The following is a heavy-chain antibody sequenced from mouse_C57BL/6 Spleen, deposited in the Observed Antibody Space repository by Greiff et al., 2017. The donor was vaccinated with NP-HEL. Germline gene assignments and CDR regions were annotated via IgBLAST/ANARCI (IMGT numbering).Heavy chain of an antibody. V-gene: IGHV1-82*01. CDR3: ARSGYSGLDY. D-gene: IGHD1-2*01. Sequence: VKLQQSGPELVKPGASVKISCKASGYAFSSSWMNWVKQRPGKGLEWIGRIYPGDGDTNYNGKFKGKATLTADKSSSTAYMQLSSLTSEDSAVYFCARSGYSGLDYWGQGTSVTVSS. CDR1: GYAFSSSW. J-gene: IGHJ4*01. CDR2: IYPGDGDT.